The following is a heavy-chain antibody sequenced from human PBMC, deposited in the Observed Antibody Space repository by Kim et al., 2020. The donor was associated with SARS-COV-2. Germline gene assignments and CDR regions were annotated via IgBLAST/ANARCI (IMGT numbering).Heavy chain of an antibody. Sequence: ASVKVSCKASGYTFTGYYMHWVRQAPGQGLEWMGWINPNSGGTNYAQKFQGWVTMTRDTSISTAYMELSRLRSDDAAVYYWAREGGVSRGGTLLGMDVWGQGTTVTVSS. CDR1: GYTFTGYY. J-gene: IGHJ6*02. CDR2: INPNSGGT. D-gene: IGHD3-10*01. CDR3: AREGGVSRGGTLLGMDV. V-gene: IGHV1-2*04.